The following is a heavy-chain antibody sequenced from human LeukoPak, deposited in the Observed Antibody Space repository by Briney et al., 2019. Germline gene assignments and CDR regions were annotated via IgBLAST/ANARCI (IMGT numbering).Heavy chain of an antibody. V-gene: IGHV4-4*07. CDR3: ARMHDYGVL. CDR2: IYSSGST. Sequence: SETLSLTCTVSGGSISNYYWTWIRQPAGKGLEWIGRIYSSGSTNYNPSLRSRVTMSVDTSKNQFSLKLNSVTAADTAVYYCARMHDYGVLWGQGTLVTVSS. D-gene: IGHD4-17*01. J-gene: IGHJ4*02. CDR1: GGSISNYY.